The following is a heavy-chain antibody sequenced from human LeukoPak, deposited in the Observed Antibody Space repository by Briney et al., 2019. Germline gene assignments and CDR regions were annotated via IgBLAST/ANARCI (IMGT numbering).Heavy chain of an antibody. D-gene: IGHD6-13*01. J-gene: IGHJ6*02. V-gene: IGHV1-2*04. CDR2: INPNSDGT. Sequence: ASVKVSCKASGYTFTGYYMHWVRQAPGQGLEWMGWINPNSDGTNYAQKFQGWVTMTRDTSISTAYMELSRLRSDDTAVYYCARTRLFSIAADPDYYYGMDVWGQGTTVTVSS. CDR3: ARTRLFSIAADPDYYYGMDV. CDR1: GYTFTGYY.